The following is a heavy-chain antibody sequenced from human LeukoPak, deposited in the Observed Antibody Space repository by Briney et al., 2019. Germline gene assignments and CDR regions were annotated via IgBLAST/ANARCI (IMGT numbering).Heavy chain of an antibody. V-gene: IGHV3-53*01. CDR1: GFTVSSNY. Sequence: GGSLRLSCAASGFTVSSNYMSWVSQAPGKGLEWVSVIYSGGSTYYADSVKGRFTISRDNSKNTLYLQMNSLRAEDTAVYYCARDLSNSGYFDYWGQGTLVTVSS. CDR3: ARDLSNSGYFDY. D-gene: IGHD1-1*01. J-gene: IGHJ4*02. CDR2: IYSGGST.